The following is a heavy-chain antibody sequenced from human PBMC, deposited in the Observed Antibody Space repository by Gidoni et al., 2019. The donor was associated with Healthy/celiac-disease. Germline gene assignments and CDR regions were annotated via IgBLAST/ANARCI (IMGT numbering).Heavy chain of an antibody. Sequence: EVQLLESGGGLVQPGGSLRLSFSASGFPFRSYAMSWFRQAPGKGLEWVSAISGSGGSTYYADSVKGRFTISRDNSKNTLYLQMNSLRAEDTAVYYCAKDPRAVAGIYDYWGQGTLVTVSS. D-gene: IGHD6-19*01. J-gene: IGHJ4*02. CDR1: GFPFRSYA. CDR3: AKDPRAVAGIYDY. V-gene: IGHV3-23*01. CDR2: ISGSGGST.